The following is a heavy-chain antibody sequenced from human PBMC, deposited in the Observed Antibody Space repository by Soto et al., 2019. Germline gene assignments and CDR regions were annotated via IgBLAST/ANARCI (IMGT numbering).Heavy chain of an antibody. D-gene: IGHD3-10*02. J-gene: IGHJ4*02. CDR1: GFTFSSYA. Sequence: QVQLVESGGGVVQPGRSLRLSCAASGFTFSSYAMHWVRQAPGKGLEWVAVISYDGSNKYYADSVKGRFTISGDNSKNTLYLQMNSLRAEDTAVYYCAREGVRGVTFDYWGQGTLVTVSS. CDR3: AREGVRGVTFDY. CDR2: ISYDGSNK. V-gene: IGHV3-30-3*01.